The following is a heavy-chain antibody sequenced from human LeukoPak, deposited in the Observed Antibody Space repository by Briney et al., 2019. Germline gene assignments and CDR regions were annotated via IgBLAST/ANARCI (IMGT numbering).Heavy chain of an antibody. D-gene: IGHD3-3*01. V-gene: IGHV3-23*01. CDR3: AKDRGDFWSGYYYFCYMDV. J-gene: IGHJ6*03. CDR2: ISGSGGST. Sequence: GGSLRLSCAASAFTFSSYAMSWVRQAPGKGLEWVSAISGSGGSTYYADSVKGRFTISRDNSKNTLYLQMNSLRAEDTAVYYCAKDRGDFWSGYYYFCYMDVWGKGTTVTVSS. CDR1: AFTFSSYA.